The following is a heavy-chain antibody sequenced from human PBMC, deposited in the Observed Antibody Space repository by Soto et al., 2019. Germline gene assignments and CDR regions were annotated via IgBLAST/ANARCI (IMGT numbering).Heavy chain of an antibody. V-gene: IGHV3-13*01. J-gene: IGHJ6*02. CDR1: GFTFSSYD. Sequence: EVQLVESGGGLVQPGGSLRLSCAASGFTFSSYDMNWVRQATGKGLEWVSAIGTAGDTYYPGSVKGRFTISRENAKNPLYLQMNSLRAEDTAVYYCARDLFDGDYYYVMDVWGQGTTVTVSS. D-gene: IGHD4-17*01. CDR2: IGTAGDT. CDR3: ARDLFDGDYYYVMDV.